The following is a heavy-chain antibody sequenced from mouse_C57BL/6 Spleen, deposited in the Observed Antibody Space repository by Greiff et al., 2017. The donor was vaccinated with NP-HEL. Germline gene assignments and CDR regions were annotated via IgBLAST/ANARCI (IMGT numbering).Heavy chain of an antibody. CDR2: IYPRSGNT. CDR1: GYTFTSYG. V-gene: IGHV1-81*01. J-gene: IGHJ2*01. Sequence: VKVVESGAELARPGASVKLSCKASGYTFTSYGISWVKQRTGQGLEWIGEIYPRSGNTYYNEKFKGKATLTADKSSSTAYMELRSLTSEDSAVYFCARRGYYGSSYANDWGQGTTLTVSS. D-gene: IGHD1-1*01. CDR3: ARRGYYGSSYAND.